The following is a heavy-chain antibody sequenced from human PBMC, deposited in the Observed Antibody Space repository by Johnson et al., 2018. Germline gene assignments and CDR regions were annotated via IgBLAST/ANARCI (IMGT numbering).Heavy chain of an antibody. CDR3: ARDTGPSFVTAYDAFDS. D-gene: IGHD2-21*02. Sequence: VQLVQSGGGVVQPGRSLRLSCAASGFIFSSYGMNWVRQAPGKGLEWVSSISSSSSYIYYADSVKGRFTISRDNAKNSLYLQMNSLRAEDTAVYYCARDTGPSFVTAYDAFDSWGQGTMVTVSS. CDR2: ISSSSSYI. J-gene: IGHJ3*02. CDR1: GFIFSSYG. V-gene: IGHV3-21*01.